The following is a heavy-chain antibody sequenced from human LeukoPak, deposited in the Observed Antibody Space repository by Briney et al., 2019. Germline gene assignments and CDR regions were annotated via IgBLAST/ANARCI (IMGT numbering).Heavy chain of an antibody. V-gene: IGHV1-46*01. Sequence: ASVKVSCKASGYSFTAYYIHWVRQAPGQGLEWTGIINPTSGSTSYAQKFQGRVTMTRDTSTSTVYMELSSLRSDDTAVYYCARGYNYGDYWGQGTLVIVSS. D-gene: IGHD5-18*01. CDR2: INPTSGST. CDR3: ARGYNYGDY. J-gene: IGHJ4*02. CDR1: GYSFTAYY.